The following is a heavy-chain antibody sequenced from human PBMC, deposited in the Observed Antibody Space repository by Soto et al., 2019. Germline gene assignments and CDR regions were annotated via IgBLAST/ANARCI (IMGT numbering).Heavy chain of an antibody. Sequence: TLSLTGSVSGGSITTCGSYWSWIRQHPGKGLEWIGNIYHSGNTYYNPSIKSRLTISVDTSKNHFSLMVDSVTAADTAVYYCARERFQVLYVKPYFDSWGQGTLVTVSS. V-gene: IGHV4-31*03. J-gene: IGHJ4*02. CDR1: GGSITTCGSY. CDR2: IYHSGNT. CDR3: ARERFQVLYVKPYFDS. D-gene: IGHD2-2*02.